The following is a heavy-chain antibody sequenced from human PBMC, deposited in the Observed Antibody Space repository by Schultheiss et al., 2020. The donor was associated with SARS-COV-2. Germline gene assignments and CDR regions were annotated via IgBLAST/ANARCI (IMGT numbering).Heavy chain of an antibody. CDR2: INSDGSST. J-gene: IGHJ6*02. CDR1: GFTFSSYW. CDR3: ARDRRDGDYYYYGMDV. D-gene: IGHD4-17*01. V-gene: IGHV3-74*01. Sequence: GGEMRLSCAASGFTFSSYWMHWVRQAPGKGLVWVSRINSDGSSTSYADSVKGRFTISRDNSKNTLYLQMNSLRAEDTAVYYCARDRRDGDYYYYGMDVWGQGTTVTVSS.